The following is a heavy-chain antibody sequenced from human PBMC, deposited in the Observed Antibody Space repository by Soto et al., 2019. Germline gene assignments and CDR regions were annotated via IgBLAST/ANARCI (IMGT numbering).Heavy chain of an antibody. D-gene: IGHD4-17*01. CDR1: GGSISSSSYY. CDR2: IYYSGST. Sequence: QLQLQESGPGLVKPSETLSLTCTVSGGSISSSSYYWGWIRQPPGKGLEWIGSIYYSGSTYYNPSLTSRVTISVDTSKNQFSLKLSSVTAADTAVYYCARHPLDGDNGWYYYYGMDVWGQGTTVTVSS. CDR3: ARHPLDGDNGWYYYYGMDV. V-gene: IGHV4-39*01. J-gene: IGHJ6*02.